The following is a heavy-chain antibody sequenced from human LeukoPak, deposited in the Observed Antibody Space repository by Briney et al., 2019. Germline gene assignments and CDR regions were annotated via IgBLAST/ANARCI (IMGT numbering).Heavy chain of an antibody. Sequence: ASVKVSCKSSVYTFTGYYLHWVGLAPGQGREWMGWMNPNSGNRGYAQKFHGRVTRTRITSISKDYMELSSLRSEDTAVYYCARGVIAGFGTSYYSYYMDVWGKGTTVTISS. CDR3: ARGVIAGFGTSYYSYYMDV. CDR2: MNPNSGNR. J-gene: IGHJ6*03. D-gene: IGHD3-10*01. CDR1: VYTFTGYY. V-gene: IGHV1-8*02.